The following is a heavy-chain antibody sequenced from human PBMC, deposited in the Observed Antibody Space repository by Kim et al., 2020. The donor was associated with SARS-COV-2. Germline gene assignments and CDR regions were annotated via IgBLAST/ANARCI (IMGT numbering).Heavy chain of an antibody. CDR3: ASLHVGSGSYYEWYFDY. Sequence: SVKVSCKASGGTFSSYAISWVRQAPGQGLEWMGGIIPIFGTANYAQKFQGRVTITADESTSTAYMELSSLRSEDTAVYYCASLHVGSGSYYEWYFDYWGQGTLVTVSS. V-gene: IGHV1-69*13. CDR2: IIPIFGTA. D-gene: IGHD1-26*01. CDR1: GGTFSSYA. J-gene: IGHJ4*02.